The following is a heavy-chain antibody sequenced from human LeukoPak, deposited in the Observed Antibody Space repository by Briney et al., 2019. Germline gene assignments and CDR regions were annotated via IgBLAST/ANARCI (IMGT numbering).Heavy chain of an antibody. D-gene: IGHD3-22*01. CDR2: ISSGSSTI. Sequence: GGSLRLSCAASGFTFTMFGMNWVRQAPGKGLEWVSYISSGSSTIYYADSVKGRFTISRDNAKNSLYLQMNSLRAEDTAVYYCARYGYYDSSGYYYFDYWGQGTLVTVSS. J-gene: IGHJ4*02. V-gene: IGHV3-48*01. CDR1: GFTFTMFG. CDR3: ARYGYYDSSGYYYFDY.